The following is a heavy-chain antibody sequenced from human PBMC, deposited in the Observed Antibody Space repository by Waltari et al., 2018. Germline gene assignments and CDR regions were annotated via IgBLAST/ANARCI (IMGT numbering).Heavy chain of an antibody. D-gene: IGHD3-3*01. CDR2: MNPNSGNT. V-gene: IGHV1-8*03. CDR3: ARGTSRDYDFWSGYYFDAFDI. J-gene: IGHJ3*02. Sequence: QVQLVQSGAEVKKPGASVKVSCKASGYTFTSYDINWVRQATGQGLEWMGWMNPNSGNTGYAQKFQGRVTITRNTSISTAYMELSSLRSEDTAVYYCARGTSRDYDFWSGYYFDAFDIWGQGTMVTVSS. CDR1: GYTFTSYD.